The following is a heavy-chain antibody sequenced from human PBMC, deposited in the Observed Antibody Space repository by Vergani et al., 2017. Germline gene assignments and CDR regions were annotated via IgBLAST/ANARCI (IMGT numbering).Heavy chain of an antibody. V-gene: IGHV1-2*04. D-gene: IGHD4-17*01. CDR2: INPNSGGK. Sequence: QVQLLQSGAEVKKPGASVTVSCKASGYTFTGYYMHWVRQAPGQGREWMGWINPNSGGKYYAQKFQRWVTITRDTYSSTADMVLSRLRSDDAAVYYCARLASGYGDPAGNCDYWGQGTLVTVSS. CDR1: GYTFTGYY. CDR3: ARLASGYGDPAGNCDY. J-gene: IGHJ4*02.